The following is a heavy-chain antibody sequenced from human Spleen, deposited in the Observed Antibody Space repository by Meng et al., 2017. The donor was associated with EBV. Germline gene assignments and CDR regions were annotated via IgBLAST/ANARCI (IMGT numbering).Heavy chain of an antibody. D-gene: IGHD4-17*01. J-gene: IGHJ4*02. CDR2: IKSKIDGGTT. V-gene: IGHV3-15*01. Sequence: EVQLVESXGGLVKPGGSLRLCCAASGVTFSSAWMSWVRQAPGEGLEWVGRIKSKIDGGTTDYAAPVKARFTISRDDSKNTLYLQMKSLKTEDTAVYYCTTIDNDYGELHYGGQGTLVTVSS. CDR3: TTIDNDYGELHY. CDR1: GVTFSSAW.